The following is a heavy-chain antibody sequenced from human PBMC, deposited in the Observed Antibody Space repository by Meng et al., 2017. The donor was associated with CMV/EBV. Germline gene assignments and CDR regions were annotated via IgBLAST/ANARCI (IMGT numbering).Heavy chain of an antibody. V-gene: IGHV3-21*01. CDR2: ISSSSSYI. CDR1: GFTFSSYG. Sequence: GGSLRLSCAASGFTFSSYGMNWVRQAPGKGLEWVSSISSSSSYIYYADSVKGRFTISRDNAKNSLYLQMNSLRAEDTAVYYCARYPFGSHVYDSSGYGMDVWGQGTTVTVSS. J-gene: IGHJ6*02. D-gene: IGHD3-22*01. CDR3: ARYPFGSHVYDSSGYGMDV.